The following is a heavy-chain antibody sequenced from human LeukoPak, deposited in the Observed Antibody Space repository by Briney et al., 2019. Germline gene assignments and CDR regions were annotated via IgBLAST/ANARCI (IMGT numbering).Heavy chain of an antibody. CDR3: ARDEIAAAVSFDY. Sequence: PSETLSLTCTVPGASISSYYWNWIRQPAGKGLEWIGRTYTSGTTNYNPSLKSRVSMSVDTSKNQFSLKLSSVTAADTAVYYCARDEIAAAVSFDYWGQGTLVTVSS. V-gene: IGHV4-4*07. CDR1: GASISSYY. D-gene: IGHD6-13*01. CDR2: TYTSGTT. J-gene: IGHJ4*02.